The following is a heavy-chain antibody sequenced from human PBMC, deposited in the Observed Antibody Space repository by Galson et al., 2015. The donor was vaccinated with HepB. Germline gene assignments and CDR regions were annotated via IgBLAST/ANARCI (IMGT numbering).Heavy chain of an antibody. CDR3: ARVADSSSWYCPWDYYYYGMDV. CDR2: IKQDGSEK. J-gene: IGHJ6*02. Sequence: SLRLSCAASGFTFSSYWMSWVRQAPGKGLEWVANIKQDGSEKYYVDSVKGRFAISRDNAKNSLYLQMNSLRAEDTAVYYCARVADSSSWYCPWDYYYYGMDVWGQGTTVTVSS. D-gene: IGHD6-13*01. V-gene: IGHV3-7*03. CDR1: GFTFSSYW.